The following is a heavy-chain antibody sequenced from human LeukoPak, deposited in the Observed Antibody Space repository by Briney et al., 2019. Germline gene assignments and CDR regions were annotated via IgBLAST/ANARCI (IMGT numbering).Heavy chain of an antibody. Sequence: SETLSLTCTVSGGSISSYYWNWMRQPPGKGLEWIGYIYYSGSTNYNPALKSRVTISEDTSKNQFSLKLTSVTAADTAVYYCARDKGYCSSSSCYVYFDYWGQGTLVTVSS. J-gene: IGHJ4*02. V-gene: IGHV4-59*01. CDR3: ARDKGYCSSSSCYVYFDY. CDR2: IYYSGST. D-gene: IGHD2-2*01. CDR1: GGSISSYY.